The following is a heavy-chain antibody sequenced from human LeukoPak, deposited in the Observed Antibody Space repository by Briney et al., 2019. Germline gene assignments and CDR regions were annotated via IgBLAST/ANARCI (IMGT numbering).Heavy chain of an antibody. Sequence: GGSLRLSCAASGFTFSSYSMNWVRQAPGKGLEWVSYINSSSSTIYYADSVKGRFTISRDNAKNSLYLQMNSLRAEDAAVYYCASHPTVTTFAYYYYYMDVWGKGTTVTVSS. CDR3: ASHPTVTTFAYYYYYMDV. CDR2: INSSSSTI. CDR1: GFTFSSYS. D-gene: IGHD4-17*01. V-gene: IGHV3-48*01. J-gene: IGHJ6*03.